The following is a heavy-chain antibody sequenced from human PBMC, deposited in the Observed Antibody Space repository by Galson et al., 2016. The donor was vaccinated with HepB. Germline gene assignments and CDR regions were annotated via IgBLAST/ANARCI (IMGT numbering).Heavy chain of an antibody. CDR3: TRESGAFVPFGY. D-gene: IGHD3-10*01. CDR1: GGSITNSNW. V-gene: IGHV4-4*01. Sequence: TLSLTCGVSGGSITNSNWLSWVRQPPGKGLEYIREVSNIGKTHFNSSFESRVTMSFDTSTQEASLRLYSVTAADTAIYFCTRESGAFVPFGYWGQGILVVVSS. CDR2: VSNIGKT. J-gene: IGHJ4*02.